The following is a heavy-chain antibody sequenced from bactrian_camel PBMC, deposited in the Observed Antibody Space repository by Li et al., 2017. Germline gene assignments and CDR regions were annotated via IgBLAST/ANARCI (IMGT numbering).Heavy chain of an antibody. Sequence: HVQLVESGGGSVQAGGSRKLSCAAPGFAVGTYCMGWFRQAPEKEREWVATITIGGSTSYADSVKGRFTISRDDTKNTLYLQMNSLKPEDTALYQCAADPRSCRVVVPAIVAAPAFPINYWGQGTQVTVS. CDR3: AADPRSCRVVVPAIVAAPAFPINY. CDR1: GFAVGTYC. D-gene: IGHD2*01. V-gene: IGHV3S55*01. J-gene: IGHJ4*01. CDR2: ITIGGST.